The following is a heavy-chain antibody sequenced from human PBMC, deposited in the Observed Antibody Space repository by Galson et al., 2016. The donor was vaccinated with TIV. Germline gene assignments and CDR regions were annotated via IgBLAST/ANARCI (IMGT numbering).Heavy chain of an antibody. J-gene: IGHJ4*02. CDR3: ARDRIGGLDY. D-gene: IGHD3-10*01. CDR1: GFTFSSYW. CDR2: IKQDGSEK. Sequence: SLRLSCAASGFTFSSYWMSWVRQAPGRGLEWVANIKQDGSEKYYVDSVKGRFTIYRDNVRNSVYLQMNSLRAEDTAVYYCARDRIGGLDYWGQGTLVTVSS. V-gene: IGHV3-7*03.